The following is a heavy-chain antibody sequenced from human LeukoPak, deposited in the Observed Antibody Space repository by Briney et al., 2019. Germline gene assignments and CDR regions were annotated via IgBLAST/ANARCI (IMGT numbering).Heavy chain of an antibody. CDR3: ARDYYDSSGYSDWFDP. D-gene: IGHD3-22*01. CDR1: GYTFTDYY. V-gene: IGHV1-46*01. Sequence: GASVTVSCKASGYTFTDYYMHWVRQAPGQGLEWMGIINPSGGSTSYAQKFQGRVTMTRDTSTSTVYMELSSLRSEDTAVYYCARDYYDSSGYSDWFDPWGQGTLVTVSS. CDR2: INPSGGST. J-gene: IGHJ5*02.